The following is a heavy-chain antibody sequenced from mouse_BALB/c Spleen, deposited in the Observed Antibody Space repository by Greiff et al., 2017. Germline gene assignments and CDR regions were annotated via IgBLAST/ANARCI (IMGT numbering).Heavy chain of an antibody. Sequence: DVQLQESGAELVRPGALVKLSCKASGFNIKDYYMHWVKQRPEQGLEWIGWIDPENGNTIYDPKFQGKASITADTSSNTAYLQLSSLTSEDTAVYYCARSGGLRRGWYFDVWGAGTTVTVSS. CDR3: ARSGGLRRGWYFDV. CDR2: IDPENGNT. V-gene: IGHV14-1*02. CDR1: GFNIKDYY. D-gene: IGHD2-2*01. J-gene: IGHJ1*01.